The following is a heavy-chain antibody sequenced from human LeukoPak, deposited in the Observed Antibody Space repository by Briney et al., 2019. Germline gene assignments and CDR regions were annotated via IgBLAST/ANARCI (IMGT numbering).Heavy chain of an antibody. CDR3: ARVKSAVAGTADAFDI. CDR2: IYPGDSDT. J-gene: IGHJ3*02. D-gene: IGHD6-19*01. V-gene: IGHV5-51*01. Sequence: GESLKISCKGSGYSFTSYWIGWVRQMPGKGLEWMGIIYPGDSDTRYSPSFQGQVTISADKSISTAYLQWSSLKASDTAMYYCARVKSAVAGTADAFDIWGQGTMVTVSS. CDR1: GYSFTSYW.